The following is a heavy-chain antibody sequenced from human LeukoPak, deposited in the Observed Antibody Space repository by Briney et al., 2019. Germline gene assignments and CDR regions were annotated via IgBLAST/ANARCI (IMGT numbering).Heavy chain of an antibody. CDR3: ARDKEGSRYSSSPPDY. CDR2: INPNSGGT. Sequence: ASVKVSCKASGYTFTGYYMHWVRQAPGQGLEWMGWINPNSGGTNYAQKFQGRVTMTRDTSISTAYMELSRLRSDDTAVYYCARDKEGSRYSSSPPDYWGQGTLVTVSS. D-gene: IGHD6-6*01. CDR1: GYTFTGYY. V-gene: IGHV1-2*02. J-gene: IGHJ4*02.